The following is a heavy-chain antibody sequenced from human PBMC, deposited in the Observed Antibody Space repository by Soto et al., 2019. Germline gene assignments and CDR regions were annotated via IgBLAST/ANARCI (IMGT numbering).Heavy chain of an antibody. J-gene: IGHJ6*02. CDR3: ARYYYDSSGYYPRLYYYGMDV. Sequence: SVKVSCKASGGTFSSYAISWVRQAPGQGLEWMGGIIPIFGTANYAQKFQGRVAITADESTSTAYMELSSLRSEDTAVYYCARYYYDSSGYYPRLYYYGMDVWGQGTTVTVSS. CDR1: GGTFSSYA. D-gene: IGHD3-22*01. CDR2: IIPIFGTA. V-gene: IGHV1-69*13.